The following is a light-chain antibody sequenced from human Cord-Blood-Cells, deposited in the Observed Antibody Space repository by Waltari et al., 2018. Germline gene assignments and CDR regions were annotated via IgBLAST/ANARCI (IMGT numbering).Light chain of an antibody. CDR2: AAS. Sequence: DIQMTQSPSSLSASVGDRVTITCRASQSISSYLNWYQQKPGKAPKLLIYAASSLQSGVPSRFIGSGSGTDFTLSISRLQPDYFSTYFCQQSYSTPVTFGPGTKVDIK. CDR1: QSISSY. V-gene: IGKV1-39*01. CDR3: QQSYSTPVT. J-gene: IGKJ3*01.